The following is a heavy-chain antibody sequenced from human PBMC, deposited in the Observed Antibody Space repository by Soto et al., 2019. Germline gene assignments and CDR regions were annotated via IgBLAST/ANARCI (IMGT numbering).Heavy chain of an antibody. CDR1: GFTFSSYA. Sequence: GGSLRLSCAASGFTFSSYAMRWVRQAPGKGLEWVAVISYDGSNKYYADSVKGRFTISRDNSKNTLYLQMNSLRAEDTAVYYCARGGPPAVPPRSYYYYYGMDVWGQGTTVTVSS. CDR2: ISYDGSNK. V-gene: IGHV3-30-3*01. CDR3: ARGGPPAVPPRSYYYYYGMDV. J-gene: IGHJ6*02. D-gene: IGHD2-2*01.